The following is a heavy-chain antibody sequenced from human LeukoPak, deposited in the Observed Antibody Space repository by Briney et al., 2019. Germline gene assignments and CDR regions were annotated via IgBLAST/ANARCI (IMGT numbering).Heavy chain of an antibody. CDR1: SGSISSSRYY. CDR3: ARVCCTDSSGYYYGPDY. V-gene: IGHV4-61*02. D-gene: IGHD3-22*01. CDR2: IYTSGST. J-gene: IGHJ4*02. Sequence: SETLSLTCTVPSGSISSSRYYWGWIRQPAGKGLEWIGRIYTSGSTNYNLSLKSRVTISVDTSKNQFSLKLSSVTAADTPVYYCARVCCTDSSGYYYGPDYWGQGTLVTVSS.